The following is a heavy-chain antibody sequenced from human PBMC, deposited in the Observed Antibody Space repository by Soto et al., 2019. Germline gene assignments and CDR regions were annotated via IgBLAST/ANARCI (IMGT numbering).Heavy chain of an antibody. V-gene: IGHV4-4*07. Sequence: SETLSLTCTVSGASISGFYWSWIRKSAGKGLEWIGRIYATGTTDYNPSLMSRVMMSVDTSKKQFSLKLRSVTAADTAVYYCVRDGTKTLRDWFDPWGQGISVTVSS. CDR3: VRDGTKTLRDWFDP. CDR1: GASISGFY. D-gene: IGHD1-1*01. J-gene: IGHJ5*02. CDR2: IYATGTT.